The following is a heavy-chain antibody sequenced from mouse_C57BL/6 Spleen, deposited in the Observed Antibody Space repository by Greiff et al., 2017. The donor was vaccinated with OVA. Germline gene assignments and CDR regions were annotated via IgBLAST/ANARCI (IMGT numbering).Heavy chain of an antibody. Sequence: VQLQQSGAELVKPGASVKISCKASGYAFSSYWMNWVKQRPGKGLEWIGQIYHGDGDTNYNGEVKGKATLTADKSSSTAYMQLSSLTSEDSAVYFCASTGTGYFDVWGTGTTVTVSS. D-gene: IGHD4-1*01. CDR2: IYHGDGDT. V-gene: IGHV1-80*01. J-gene: IGHJ1*03. CDR1: GYAFSSYW. CDR3: ASTGTGYFDV.